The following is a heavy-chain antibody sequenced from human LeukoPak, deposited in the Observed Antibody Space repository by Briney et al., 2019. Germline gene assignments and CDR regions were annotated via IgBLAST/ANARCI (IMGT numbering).Heavy chain of an antibody. CDR1: GYSISSGYY. CDR2: IYHSGTT. D-gene: IGHD6-19*01. CDR3: ARDSRSGWGNWFDP. Sequence: PSETLSLTCTVSGYSISSGYYWGWIRQPPGKGLEWIGSIYHSGTTYYNPSLESRVTISVDTSKNQFSLKLSSVTAADTAVYYCARDSRSGWGNWFDPWGQGTLVTVSS. J-gene: IGHJ5*02. V-gene: IGHV4-38-2*02.